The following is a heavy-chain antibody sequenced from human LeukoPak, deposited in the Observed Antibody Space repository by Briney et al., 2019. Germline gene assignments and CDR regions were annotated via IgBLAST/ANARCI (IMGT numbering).Heavy chain of an antibody. CDR1: GFTVSSNY. CDR2: ISGSGGST. D-gene: IGHD3-22*01. J-gene: IGHJ4*02. Sequence: GGSLRLSCAASGFTVSSNYMSWVRQAPGKGLEWASAISGSGGSTYYADSVKGRFTISRDNSKNTLYLQMNSLRAEDTAVYYCGVVVITHFAYWGQGTLVTVSS. V-gene: IGHV3-23*01. CDR3: GVVVITHFAY.